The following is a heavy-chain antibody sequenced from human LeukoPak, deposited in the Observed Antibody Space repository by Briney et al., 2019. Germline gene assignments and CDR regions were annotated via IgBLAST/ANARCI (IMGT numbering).Heavy chain of an antibody. J-gene: IGHJ4*02. CDR3: VKDTYYGSGSSDY. CDR2: IWYDGSNK. V-gene: IGHV3-33*06. D-gene: IGHD3-10*01. Sequence: GRSLRLSCAASGFTFSSYGMHWVRQAPGKGLEWVAVIWYDGSNKYYADSVKGRFTISRDNSKNTLYLQMNSLRAEDTAVYHCVKDTYYGSGSSDYWGQGTLVTVSS. CDR1: GFTFSSYG.